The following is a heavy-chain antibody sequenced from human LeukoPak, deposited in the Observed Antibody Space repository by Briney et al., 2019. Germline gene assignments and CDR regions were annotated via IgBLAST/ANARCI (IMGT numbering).Heavy chain of an antibody. J-gene: IGHJ6*03. D-gene: IGHD6-19*01. CDR2: INGWGNTT. Sequence: PGGSLRLSRVASVFAFNSVVLGWVRQSSWKGLEWLSTINGWGNTTFYVHSLKGRFTLSRDNSKNTLYLDMDSLRPDDTAIYYCTKELHVSVAGADYYYFYMDVWGRGTAVTVSS. V-gene: IGHV3-23*01. CDR1: VFAFNSVV. CDR3: TKELHVSVAGADYYYFYMDV.